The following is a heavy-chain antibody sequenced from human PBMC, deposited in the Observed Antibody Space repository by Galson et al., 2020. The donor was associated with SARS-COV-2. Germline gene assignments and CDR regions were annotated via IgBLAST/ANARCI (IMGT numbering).Heavy chain of an antibody. D-gene: IGHD3-9*01. Sequence: ASVKVSCKVSGYTLTELSMHWVRQAPGKGLEWMGGFDPEDGETIYAQKFQGRVTMTEDTPTDTAYMELSSLRSEETAVYYCATVPAERASYDVLTGYYMGLEYYYGMDVWGQGTTVTVSS. V-gene: IGHV1-24*01. CDR2: FDPEDGET. CDR1: GYTLTELS. CDR3: ATVPAERASYDVLTGYYMGLEYYYGMDV. J-gene: IGHJ6*02.